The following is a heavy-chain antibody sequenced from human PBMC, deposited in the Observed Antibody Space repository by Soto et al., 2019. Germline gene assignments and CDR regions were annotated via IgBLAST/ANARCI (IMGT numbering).Heavy chain of an antibody. D-gene: IGHD1-26*01. CDR2: IYYGGST. V-gene: IGHV4-31*03. CDR1: GGSISSGGYY. Sequence: QVQLQESGPGLVKPSQTLSLTCTVSGGSISSGGYYWSWIRQHPGKGLEWIGYIYYGGSTYYNPSLTRRVTMSVDTSKNQFSLKVSSVTAADTAVYYCAGIYSGSPGGSLRYWGQGTLVSVSS. J-gene: IGHJ4*02. CDR3: AGIYSGSPGGSLRY.